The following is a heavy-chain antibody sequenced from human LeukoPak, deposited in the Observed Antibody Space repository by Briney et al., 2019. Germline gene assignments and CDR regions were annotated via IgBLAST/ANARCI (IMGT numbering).Heavy chain of an antibody. D-gene: IGHD3-22*01. J-gene: IGHJ4*02. CDR3: ASSYYDSSGYSDY. Sequence: GASVKVSCKASGYTFTGYYMHWVRQAPGQGLEWMGGIIPIFGTANYAQKFQGRVTITTDESTSTAYMELSSLRSEDTAVYYCASSYYDSSGYSDYWGQGTLVTVSS. V-gene: IGHV1-69*05. CDR2: IIPIFGTA. CDR1: GYTFTGYY.